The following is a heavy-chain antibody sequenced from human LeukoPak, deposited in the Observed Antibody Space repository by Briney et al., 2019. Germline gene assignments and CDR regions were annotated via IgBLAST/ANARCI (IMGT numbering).Heavy chain of an antibody. CDR1: GFTFSSYA. V-gene: IGHV3-64D*09. D-gene: IGHD3-22*01. Sequence: GGSLRLSCSAFGFTFSSYAMHWVRQAPGKGLEFVSSISSNGGSTYYADSVKGRFTISRDNSKNTLYLQMSSLRAEDTAVYYCVKGSESYCDSKSDYWGQGTLVTVSS. J-gene: IGHJ4*02. CDR2: ISSNGGST. CDR3: VKGSESYCDSKSDY.